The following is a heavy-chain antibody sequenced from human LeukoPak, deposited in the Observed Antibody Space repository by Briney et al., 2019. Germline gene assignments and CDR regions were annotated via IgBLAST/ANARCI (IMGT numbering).Heavy chain of an antibody. V-gene: IGHV1-2*02. CDR2: INPNSGGT. Sequence: ASVKVSCKASGYTFTGYYIHWVRQAPGQGLEWMGWINPNSGGTNYAQKFQGRVTMTRDTSISTAYMDLSRLRSDDTAVYYCARVKDGYPPMGFDPWGQGTLVTVSS. CDR3: ARVKDGYPPMGFDP. CDR1: GYTFTGYY. J-gene: IGHJ5*02. D-gene: IGHD5-24*01.